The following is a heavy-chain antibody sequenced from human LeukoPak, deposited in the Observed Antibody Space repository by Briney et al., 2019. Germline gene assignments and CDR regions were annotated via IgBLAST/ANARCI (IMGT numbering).Heavy chain of an antibody. Sequence: SETQALTCTVSGYSISSGYYWGWIRQPPGKGLEWIGSIYHSGSTYYNPSLKSRVTISVDTSKNQFSLKLSSVTAADTAVYYCARERATVTIYYYYMDVWGKGTTVTVSS. CDR2: IYHSGST. D-gene: IGHD4-17*01. CDR3: ARERATVTIYYYYMDV. CDR1: GYSISSGYY. J-gene: IGHJ6*03. V-gene: IGHV4-38-2*02.